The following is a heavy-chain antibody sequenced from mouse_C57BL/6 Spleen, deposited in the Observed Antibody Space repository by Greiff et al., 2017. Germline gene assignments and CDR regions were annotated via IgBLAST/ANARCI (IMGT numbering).Heavy chain of an antibody. V-gene: IGHV1-50*01. CDR2: IDPSDSYT. Sequence: QVQLKQPGAELVKPGASVKLSCKASGYTFTSYWMQWVKQRPGQGLEWIGEIDPSDSYTNYNQKFKGKATLTVDTSSSTAYMQLSSLTSEDSAVYYCARRRGIYFDYWGQGTTLTVSS. J-gene: IGHJ2*01. CDR3: ARRRGIYFDY. CDR1: GYTFTSYW.